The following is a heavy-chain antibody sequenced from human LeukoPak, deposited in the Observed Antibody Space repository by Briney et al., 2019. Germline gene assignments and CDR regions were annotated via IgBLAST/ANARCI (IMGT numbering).Heavy chain of an antibody. CDR1: GGSFSGYY. CDR2: INRSGST. Sequence: PSETLSLTCAVYGGSFSGYYWSWIRQPPGKGLEWIGEINRSGSTNYNPSLKSRVTISVDTSKNQFSLKLSSVTAADTAVYYCARTKGSVLLWFGGTRYFDYWGQGTLVTVSS. V-gene: IGHV4-34*01. D-gene: IGHD3-10*01. J-gene: IGHJ4*02. CDR3: ARTKGSVLLWFGGTRYFDY.